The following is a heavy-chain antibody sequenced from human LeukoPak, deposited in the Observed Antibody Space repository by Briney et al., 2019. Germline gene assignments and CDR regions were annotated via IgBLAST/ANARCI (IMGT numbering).Heavy chain of an antibody. D-gene: IGHD6-19*01. CDR2: LYIGGST. Sequence: GGSLRLSCAASGFSVSSNYMSWVRQAPGKGLECVSTLYIGGSTYYADSVKGRFTISRDNSKNTLFLQMSSLRADDTAVYYCARGYSSGWIFYYFDYWGQGTLVTVSS. CDR3: ARGYSSGWIFYYFDY. CDR1: GFSVSSNY. V-gene: IGHV3-66*01. J-gene: IGHJ4*02.